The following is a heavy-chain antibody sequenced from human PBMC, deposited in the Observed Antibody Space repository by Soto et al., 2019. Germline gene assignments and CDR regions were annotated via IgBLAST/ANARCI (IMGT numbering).Heavy chain of an antibody. D-gene: IGHD2-21*02. Sequence: GSMRLSCAVSGFTFSPYTMHWVRQTPGKGLEWVAGISYDGSDKNYADSVRGRFTISRDNSKNTLFLQMNSLRAEDTAVYYCARGGGFCGADCYKGGIDYWGQGALVTVSS. V-gene: IGHV3-30*04. CDR2: ISYDGSDK. CDR1: GFTFSPYT. CDR3: ARGGGFCGADCYKGGIDY. J-gene: IGHJ4*02.